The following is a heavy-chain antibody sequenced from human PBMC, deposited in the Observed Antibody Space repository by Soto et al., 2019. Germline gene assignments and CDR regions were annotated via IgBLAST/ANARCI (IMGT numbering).Heavy chain of an antibody. CDR2: IDPRDSYT. Sequence: ESLKISCRGSGYTFTNNWISWVRQMPGKGLEWMGRIDPRDSYTNYSPSFQGHVTISVDKSDNTSYLQWSSLKASDNAMYFCARHKAFYYDSSGAWGQGTMVTVSS. D-gene: IGHD3-22*01. V-gene: IGHV5-10-1*01. CDR1: GYTFTNNW. J-gene: IGHJ5*02. CDR3: ARHKAFYYDSSGA.